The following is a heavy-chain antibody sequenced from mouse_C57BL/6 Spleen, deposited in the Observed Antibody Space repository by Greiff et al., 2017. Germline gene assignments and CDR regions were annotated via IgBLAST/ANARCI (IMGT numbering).Heavy chain of an antibody. Sequence: VQLQQPGAELVKPGASVKLSCKASGYTFTSYWMHWVKQRPGQGLEWIGMIHPNSGSTNYNEKFKSKATLTVDKSSSTAYMQLSSLTSEDSAVYCCARGGRYDYGGYYFDYWGQGTTLTVSS. D-gene: IGHD2-4*01. CDR1: GYTFTSYW. V-gene: IGHV1-64*01. CDR2: IHPNSGST. J-gene: IGHJ2*01. CDR3: ARGGRYDYGGYYFDY.